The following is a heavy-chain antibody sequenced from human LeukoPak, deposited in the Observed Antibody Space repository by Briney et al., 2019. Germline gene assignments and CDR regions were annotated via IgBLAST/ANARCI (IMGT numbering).Heavy chain of an antibody. D-gene: IGHD6-19*01. Sequence: KPGESLKISCNCSGYSFSTYWIGWVRQMPGKGQEWMGIIYPGDSDTRYSPSFQGQVTISADKSISTAYLQWSSLKASDTAMYYCARRGYRSGANAFDIWGQGTMVTVSS. CDR2: IYPGDSDT. J-gene: IGHJ3*02. CDR3: ARRGYRSGANAFDI. V-gene: IGHV5-51*01. CDR1: GYSFSTYW.